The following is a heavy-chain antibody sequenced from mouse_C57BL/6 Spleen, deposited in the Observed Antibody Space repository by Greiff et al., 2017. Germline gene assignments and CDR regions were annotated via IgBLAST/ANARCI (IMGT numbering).Heavy chain of an antibody. V-gene: IGHV3-6*01. CDR3: AREVRGSNSWFAY. CDR1: GYSITSGYY. D-gene: IGHD2-5*01. Sequence: EVQLQESGPGLVKPSQSLSLTCSVPGYSITSGYYWNCIRQFPGNKLEWMGYISYDGSNNYNPSLKNRISSTRDTSKNQFFLKLNSVTTEDTATYYGAREVRGSNSWFAYWGQGTLVTVSA. CDR2: ISYDGSN. J-gene: IGHJ3*01.